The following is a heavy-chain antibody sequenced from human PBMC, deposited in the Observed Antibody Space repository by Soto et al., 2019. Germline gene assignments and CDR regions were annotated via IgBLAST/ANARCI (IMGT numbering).Heavy chain of an antibody. D-gene: IGHD3-22*01. V-gene: IGHV4-31*03. CDR2: IYYSGST. Sequence: QVQLQESGPGRVKPSQTLSLTCTVSGGSISSGGYYWSWIRQHPGKGLEWIGYIYYSGSTYYNPSLKCRVTISVDTSKNQFALKLSSVTAADTAVYYCARGDSSGYYYAFDIWGQGTMVTVSS. J-gene: IGHJ3*02. CDR1: GGSISSGGYY. CDR3: ARGDSSGYYYAFDI.